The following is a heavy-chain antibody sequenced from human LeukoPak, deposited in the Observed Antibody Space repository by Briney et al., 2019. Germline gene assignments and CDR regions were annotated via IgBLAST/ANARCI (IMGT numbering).Heavy chain of an antibody. CDR1: GFTFSSYS. CDR3: ASTTGYSSSWFYFDY. J-gene: IGHJ4*02. D-gene: IGHD6-13*01. CDR2: ISSSSSTI. V-gene: IGHV3-48*01. Sequence: GGSLRLSCAASGFTFSSYSVNWARQAPGKGLGWVSYISSSSSTIYYADSEKRRFTISRDNAKNSLYLQMNSLRAEDTAVYYCASTTGYSSSWFYFDYWDQGTLVTVSS.